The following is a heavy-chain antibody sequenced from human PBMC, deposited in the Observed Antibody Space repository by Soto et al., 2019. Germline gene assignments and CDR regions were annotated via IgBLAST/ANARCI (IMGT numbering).Heavy chain of an antibody. D-gene: IGHD4-17*01. J-gene: IGHJ4*02. V-gene: IGHV1-69*02. CDR2: IIPILGIA. CDR3: ARVAHNYGDAYFDY. CDR1: GGTSSCYT. Sequence: QVQLVQSGAEVKKPGSSVKVSCKASGGTSSCYTISWVRQAPGQGLEWMGRIIPILGIANYAQKFQGRVTITADKSTSTAYMELSSLRSEDTAVYYCARVAHNYGDAYFDYWGQGTLVTVSS.